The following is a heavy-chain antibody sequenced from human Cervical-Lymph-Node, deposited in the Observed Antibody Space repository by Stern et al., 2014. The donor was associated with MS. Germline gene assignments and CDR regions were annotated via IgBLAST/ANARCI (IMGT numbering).Heavy chain of an antibody. V-gene: IGHV1-69*01. Sequence: VQLEESGAEVKKPGSSVKVSCKASGGTFSSYAISWVRQAPGQGLEWMGGIIPIFGTAKYAQTFQGRVTITPDESTRPAYMELSSLRSEDTAVYYCARGELKEGLVRGMDVWGQGTTVTVSS. J-gene: IGHJ6*02. CDR2: IIPIFGTA. CDR3: ARGELKEGLVRGMDV. CDR1: GGTFSSYA. D-gene: IGHD1-26*01.